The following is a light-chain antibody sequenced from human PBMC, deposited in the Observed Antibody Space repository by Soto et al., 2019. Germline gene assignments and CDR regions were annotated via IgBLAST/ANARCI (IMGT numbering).Light chain of an antibody. CDR3: QQYNNWPWT. CDR1: QSISDT. V-gene: IGKV3-15*01. J-gene: IGKJ1*01. Sequence: IVWTQSAGTLYLSPGERATLSCMASQSISDTLAWYQQKPGQAPRLLIYGASTRAPGFPARFSGSGSGTDFTLTISSLQSEDFAVYYCQQYNNWPWTFGQGTKVDIK. CDR2: GAS.